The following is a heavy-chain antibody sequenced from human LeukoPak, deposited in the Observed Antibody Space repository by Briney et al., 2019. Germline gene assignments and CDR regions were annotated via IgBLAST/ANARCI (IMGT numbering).Heavy chain of an antibody. D-gene: IGHD6-19*01. CDR2: IWYDGSNK. CDR1: GFTFSSYG. J-gene: IGHJ4*02. CDR3: ARDHERVAVPDY. V-gene: IGHV3-33*01. Sequence: PGGSLRLSCAASGFTFSSYGMHWVRQAPGKGLEWVAVIWYDGSNKYYADSVKGRFTISRDNSKNTLYLQMNSLRAEDTAVYYCARDHERVAVPDYWGQGTLVTVSS.